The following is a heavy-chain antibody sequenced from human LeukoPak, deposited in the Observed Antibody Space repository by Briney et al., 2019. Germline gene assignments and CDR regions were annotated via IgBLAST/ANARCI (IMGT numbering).Heavy chain of an antibody. V-gene: IGHV3-21*01. D-gene: IGHD2-21*02. CDR3: AREGAYCGGDCYDAFDI. J-gene: IGHJ3*02. CDR1: GFTFSSYS. Sequence: GGSPRLSCAASGFTFSSYSMNWVRQAPGKGLEWVSSISSSSSYIYYADSVKGRFTISRDNAKNSLYLQMNSLRAEDTAVYYCAREGAYCGGDCYDAFDIWGQGTMVTVFS. CDR2: ISSSSSYI.